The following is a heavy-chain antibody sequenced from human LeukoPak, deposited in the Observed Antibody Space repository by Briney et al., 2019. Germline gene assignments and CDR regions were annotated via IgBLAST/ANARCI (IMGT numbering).Heavy chain of an antibody. D-gene: IGHD3-3*01. CDR2: INPKNGGT. CDR1: GYTFSDHY. V-gene: IGHV1-2*02. J-gene: IGHJ6*03. Sequence: ASVKVSCKPSGYTFSDHYMHWVRQAPGQGLEWMAWINPKNGGTTYAPKFQGRVTLTRDTSISTFCMELSRLTSDDTAVYYCARDGGGDSWSRDYYMDVWGKGTTVTVS. CDR3: ARDGGGDSWSRDYYMDV.